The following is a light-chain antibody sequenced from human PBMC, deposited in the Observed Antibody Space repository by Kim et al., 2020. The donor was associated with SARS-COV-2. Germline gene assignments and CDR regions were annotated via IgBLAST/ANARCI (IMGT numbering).Light chain of an antibody. V-gene: IGKV3-20*01. CDR3: QQFGSSPYT. J-gene: IGKJ2*01. CDR2: GAS. CDR1: QSVRSSS. Sequence: EIVLTQSPGTLSLSPGERATLSCRASQSVRSSSLAWYQQRPGQAPRLLIYGASSRATGIPDRFSGSGSGTDFTLTISRLEPEDFAVYYCQQFGSSPYTFGQGTKLEI.